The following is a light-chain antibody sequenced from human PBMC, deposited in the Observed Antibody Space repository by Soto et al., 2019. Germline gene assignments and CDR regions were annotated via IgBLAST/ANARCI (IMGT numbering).Light chain of an antibody. J-gene: IGLJ2*01. CDR3: QAWDSNIVV. CDR1: DLRNKY. Sequence: SYELTQPPSVSVSPGQTATISCSGDDLRNKYACWYQQKPGQSPVLVIFLNTKRPSGIPERFSGSSSGNTATLTISGTQPMDEADYYCQAWDSNIVVFGGGTQLTVL. CDR2: LNT. V-gene: IGLV3-1*01.